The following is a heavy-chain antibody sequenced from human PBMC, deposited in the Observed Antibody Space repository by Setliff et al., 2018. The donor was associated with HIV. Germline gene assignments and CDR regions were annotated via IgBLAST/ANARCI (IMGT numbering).Heavy chain of an antibody. D-gene: IGHD5-12*01. CDR2: INRDGTEK. Sequence: GGSLRLSCAASGFTFSNYWMTWVRQAPGKGLEWVAQINRDGTEKYYVDSVKGRFTIARDNAKNSLYLQMNSLRAEDTALYYCARDSGVATIRKSALDYWGQGTLVTVSS. V-gene: IGHV3-7*03. J-gene: IGHJ4*02. CDR1: GFTFSNYW. CDR3: ARDSGVATIRKSALDY.